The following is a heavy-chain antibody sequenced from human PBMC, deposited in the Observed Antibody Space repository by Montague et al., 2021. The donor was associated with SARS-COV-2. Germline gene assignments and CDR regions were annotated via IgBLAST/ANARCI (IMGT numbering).Heavy chain of an antibody. V-gene: IGHV4-34*01. CDR3: ASVNTAGAY. CDR1: SGSFRGCY. CDR2: INHSGST. J-gene: IGHJ4*02. D-gene: IGHD7-27*01. Sequence: SETLSLTCAVSSGSFRGCYWSWIRQPPGKGLEWIGEINHSGSTTXNPSLESRVSISVDTSKNQFSLKLSSVTAADTAVYYCASVNTAGAYWGQGTLVTVSS.